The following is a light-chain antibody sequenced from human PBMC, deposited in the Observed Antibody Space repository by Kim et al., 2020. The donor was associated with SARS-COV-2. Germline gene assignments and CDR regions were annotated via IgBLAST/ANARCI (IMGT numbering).Light chain of an antibody. CDR3: GTWDSSLSSVV. V-gene: IGLV1-51*01. CDR1: DSNIGNNY. J-gene: IGLJ2*01. Sequence: GQKVTISCSGSDSNIGNNYVSWYQQLPGTAPKLLIYDHYKRPSGIPDRFSGSKSGTSATLGITGLQTGDEADYYCGTWDSSLSSVVFGGGTQLTVL. CDR2: DHY.